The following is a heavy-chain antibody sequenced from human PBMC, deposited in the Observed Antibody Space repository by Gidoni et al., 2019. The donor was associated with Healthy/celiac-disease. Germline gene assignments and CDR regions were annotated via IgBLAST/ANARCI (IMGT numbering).Heavy chain of an antibody. CDR1: GFTCRNAR. CDR2: IKSKTDGGTT. Sequence: EVQLVASGGGLVKPGGSLRLSCAAYGFTCRNARLSWVRQAPGKGLEWVGRIKSKTDGGTTDYAAPVKGRFTISRDDSKNTLYLQMNSLKTEETAVYYCTTERVYDILTGYYTYRIDAFDIWGQGTMVTVSS. V-gene: IGHV3-15*01. CDR3: TTERVYDILTGYYTYRIDAFDI. J-gene: IGHJ3*02. D-gene: IGHD3-9*01.